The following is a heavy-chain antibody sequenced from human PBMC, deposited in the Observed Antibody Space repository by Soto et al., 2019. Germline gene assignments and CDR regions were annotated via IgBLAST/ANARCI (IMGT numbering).Heavy chain of an antibody. CDR1: GGSISSYY. J-gene: IGHJ4*02. D-gene: IGHD1-26*01. CDR3: ARNSGSYPAYSDY. V-gene: IGHV4-59*01. Sequence: QVQLQESGPGLVKPSETLSLTCTVSGGSISSYYWSWIRQPPGKGLEWIGYIYYSGSTNYNPSLKSCVSISVDTSKSQFSLKLSSMTAADTAVYYCARNSGSYPAYSDYWGQGTLVTVSS. CDR2: IYYSGST.